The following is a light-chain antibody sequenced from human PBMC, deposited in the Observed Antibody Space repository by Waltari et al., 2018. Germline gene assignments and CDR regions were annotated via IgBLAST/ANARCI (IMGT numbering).Light chain of an antibody. CDR1: QTVFHNSNNKNF. J-gene: IGKJ4*01. CDR3: QQYYRSPLT. V-gene: IGKV4-1*01. Sequence: DIVMTQSPDFLAVSLGERATITCKSSQTVFHNSNNKNFLAWYRQKPGQPPKLLMYWASSRASGVPGRISGGGSATDFTLTINSLQAEDVAVYYCQQYYRSPLTFGGGTKVEIK. CDR2: WAS.